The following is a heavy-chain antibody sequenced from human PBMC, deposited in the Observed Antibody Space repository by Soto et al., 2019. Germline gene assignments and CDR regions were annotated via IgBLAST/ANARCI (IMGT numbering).Heavy chain of an antibody. V-gene: IGHV1-18*04. CDR2: ISAYNGNT. CDR3: ARDWYYDFWSGNYGMDV. Sequence: ASVMVSCKASGYTFTSYGISWVRQAPGQGLEWMGWISAYNGNTNYAQKLQGRVTMTTDTSTSTAYMELRSLRSDDTAVYYCARDWYYDFWSGNYGMDVWGQGTTVTVSS. J-gene: IGHJ6*02. D-gene: IGHD3-3*01. CDR1: GYTFTSYG.